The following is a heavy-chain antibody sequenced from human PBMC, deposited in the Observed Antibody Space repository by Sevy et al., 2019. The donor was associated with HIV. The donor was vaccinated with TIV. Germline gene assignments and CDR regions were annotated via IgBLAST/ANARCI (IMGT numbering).Heavy chain of an antibody. CDR1: GDSVSSNSAA. CDR2: TYYRSKWYN. CDR3: ARDDEVYDSSGYYGRWFDP. J-gene: IGHJ5*02. D-gene: IGHD3-22*01. Sequence: SLTCAISGDSVSSNSAAWNWIRQSPSRGLEWLGRTYYRSKWYNDYAVSVKSRITINPDTSKNQFSLQLNSVTPEDTAVYYCARDDEVYDSSGYYGRWFDPWGQGTLVTVSS. V-gene: IGHV6-1*01.